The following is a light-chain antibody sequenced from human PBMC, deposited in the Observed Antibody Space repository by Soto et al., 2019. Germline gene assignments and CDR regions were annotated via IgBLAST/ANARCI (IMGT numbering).Light chain of an antibody. CDR2: DAS. CDR1: QSVSSY. V-gene: IGKV3-11*01. Sequence: IVLTQSPATLSLSPGERATLSCRASQSVSSYLAWYQQKPGQAPRLLVYDASNRATGIPARFSGSGSGTDFTLTISSLATDDFAVYYCQQRSNWPELTFGGGTRVEIK. J-gene: IGKJ4*01. CDR3: QQRSNWPELT.